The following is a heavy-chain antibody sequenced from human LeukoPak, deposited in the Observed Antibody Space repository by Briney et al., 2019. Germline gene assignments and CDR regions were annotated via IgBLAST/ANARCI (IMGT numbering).Heavy chain of an antibody. CDR1: GGTFSSYA. J-gene: IGHJ2*01. CDR2: INAGNGNT. V-gene: IGHV1-3*01. D-gene: IGHD5-18*01. Sequence: ASVKVSCKASGGTFSSYAISWVRQAPGQGLEWMGWINAGNGNTKYSQKFQGRVTITRDTSASTAYMELSSLRSEDTAVYYCARYSYGYDWYFDLWGRGTLVTVSS. CDR3: ARYSYGYDWYFDL.